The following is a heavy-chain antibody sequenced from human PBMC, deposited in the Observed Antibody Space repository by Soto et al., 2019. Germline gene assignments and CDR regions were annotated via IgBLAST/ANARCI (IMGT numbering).Heavy chain of an antibody. D-gene: IGHD4-17*01. J-gene: IGHJ6*02. CDR1: GGSISSGGYY. CDR3: ARGVTYGVYVEKGDYYYYGMDV. V-gene: IGHV4-31*03. Sequence: QVQLQESGPGLVKPSQTLSLTCTVSGGSISSGGYYWSWIRQHPGKGLEWIGYIYYSGSTYYNPSLKSRVIISVDTSKNPFSLKLSSVTAADTAVYYCARGVTYGVYVEKGDYYYYGMDVWGQGTTVTVSS. CDR2: IYYSGST.